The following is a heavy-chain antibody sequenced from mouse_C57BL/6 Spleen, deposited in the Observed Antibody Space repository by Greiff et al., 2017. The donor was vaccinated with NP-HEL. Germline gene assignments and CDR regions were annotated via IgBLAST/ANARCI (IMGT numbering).Heavy chain of an antibody. CDR1: GFNIKDDY. D-gene: IGHD1-1*01. CDR3: TTGAYGSSHWYFDV. J-gene: IGHJ1*03. Sequence: EVQLQRSGAELVRPGASVKLSCTASGFNIKDDYMHWVKQRPEQGLEWIGWIDPENGDTEYASKFQGKATITADISSNTAYLQLSSLTSEDTAVYYCTTGAYGSSHWYFDVWGTGTTVTVSS. V-gene: IGHV14-4*01. CDR2: IDPENGDT.